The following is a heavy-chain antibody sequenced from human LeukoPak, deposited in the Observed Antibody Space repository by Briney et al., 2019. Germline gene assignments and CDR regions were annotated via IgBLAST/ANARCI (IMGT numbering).Heavy chain of an antibody. D-gene: IGHD6-13*01. J-gene: IGHJ4*02. CDR3: AREFSYSSSWYYFDY. V-gene: IGHV3-7*03. CDR1: GFTLNNYW. Sequence: PGGSLRLSCAASGFTLNNYWMGWVRQAPGRGLEWVANINQDGSEKYYVDSVKGRFTISRDNAKNSLYLQMNSLRAEDTAVYYCAREFSYSSSWYYFDYWGQGTLVTVSS. CDR2: INQDGSEK.